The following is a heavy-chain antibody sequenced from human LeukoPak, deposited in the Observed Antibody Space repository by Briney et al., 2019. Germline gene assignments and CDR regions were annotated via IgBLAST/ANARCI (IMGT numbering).Heavy chain of an antibody. V-gene: IGHV1-69*13. CDR2: IIPIFGTA. Sequence: GASVKVSCKASGGTFSSYAISWVRQAPGQGLEWMGGIIPIFGTANYAQKFQGRVTITADESTSTAYMELSSLRSEDTAVYYCARAVKSRWLVAPFDYWGQGTLVTVSS. D-gene: IGHD6-19*01. CDR1: GGTFSSYA. J-gene: IGHJ4*02. CDR3: ARAVKSRWLVAPFDY.